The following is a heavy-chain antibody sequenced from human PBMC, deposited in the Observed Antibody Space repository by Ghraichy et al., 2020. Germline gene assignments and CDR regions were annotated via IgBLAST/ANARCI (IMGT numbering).Heavy chain of an antibody. CDR1: GFTFSSYW. Sequence: GGSLRLSCAASGFTFSSYWMHWVRQAPGKGLVWVSRINSDGSSTSYADSVKGRFTISRDNAKNTLYLQMNSLRAEDTAVYYCARGCIGGSCYSKGYGMDVWGQGTTVTVSS. D-gene: IGHD2-15*01. V-gene: IGHV3-74*01. CDR2: INSDGSST. J-gene: IGHJ6*02. CDR3: ARGCIGGSCYSKGYGMDV.